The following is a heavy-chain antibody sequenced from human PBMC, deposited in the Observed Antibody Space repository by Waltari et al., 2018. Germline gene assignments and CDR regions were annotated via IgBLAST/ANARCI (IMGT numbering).Heavy chain of an antibody. D-gene: IGHD3-22*01. Sequence: QVQLVESGGGVVQPGGSLRLSCVASDFTFSDYSIHWVRQAPGQGLEWVSGISSDGDSERYEDSVKGRFAISRDNPGNTVYLQMNDLRAEDTGVYYCARDKEDRVDYWGQGILVSVSS. CDR2: ISSDGDSE. CDR3: ARDKEDRVDY. J-gene: IGHJ4*02. V-gene: IGHV3-30*09. CDR1: DFTFSDYS.